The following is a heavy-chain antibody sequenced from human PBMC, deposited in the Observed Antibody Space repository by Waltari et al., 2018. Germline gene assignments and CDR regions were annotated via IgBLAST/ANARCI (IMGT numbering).Heavy chain of an antibody. CDR3: ARLGWPDGYFQH. D-gene: IGHD6-19*01. CDR1: GGSISSSSYY. Sequence: QLQLQESGPGLVKPSETLSLTCTVSGGSISSSSYYWGWIRQPPGKGLEWIGSIYYSGSTYYNPSLKSRVTISVDTSKNQFSLKLSSVTAADTAVYYCARLGWPDGYFQHWGQGTLVTVSS. CDR2: IYYSGST. V-gene: IGHV4-39*01. J-gene: IGHJ1*01.